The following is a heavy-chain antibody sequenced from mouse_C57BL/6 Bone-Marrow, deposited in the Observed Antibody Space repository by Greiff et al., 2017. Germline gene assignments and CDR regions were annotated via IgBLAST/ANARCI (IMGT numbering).Heavy chain of an antibody. CDR1: GYTFTSYW. J-gene: IGHJ3*01. D-gene: IGHD2-12*01. CDR2: IHTNSGST. V-gene: IGHV1-64*01. CDR3: TRADYISWFAY. Sequence: VQLQQPGAELVKPGASVKLSCKASGYTFTSYWMHWVKQRPGQGLEWIGMIHTNSGSTNYNEKFKSKATLTVAKSTSTAYMQLSSLTSEDSAVYYCTRADYISWFAYWGQGTLVTVSA.